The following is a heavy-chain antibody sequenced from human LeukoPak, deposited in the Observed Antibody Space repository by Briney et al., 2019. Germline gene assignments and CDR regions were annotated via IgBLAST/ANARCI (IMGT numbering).Heavy chain of an antibody. D-gene: IGHD3-10*01. Sequence: GGSVRLSCTASGFALRSSVMIGGRRTPGKGLEWVSSVSDSGGSTYYADSVKGRVTISRDNSKNTLYLQMNSLRAEDTAVYYCAKSANSGSYYRGYFDYWGQGTLVTVSS. CDR3: AKSANSGSYYRGYFDY. V-gene: IGHV3-23*01. J-gene: IGHJ4*02. CDR1: GFALRSSV. CDR2: VSDSGGST.